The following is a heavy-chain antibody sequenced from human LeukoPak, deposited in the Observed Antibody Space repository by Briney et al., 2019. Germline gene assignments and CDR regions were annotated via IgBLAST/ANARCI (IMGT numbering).Heavy chain of an antibody. J-gene: IGHJ3*02. CDR3: AASYYYGSGSYRPDAFDI. CDR1: GGFFSGSRYY. Sequence: PSETLSLTCTVSGGFFSGSRYYWGWIRQPPGKGLEWIGSIYYSGSSYYNASLKSRVAISVDTSKKQSSLNLNSVTAADTAVYYCAASYYYGSGSYRPDAFDIWGQGTMVTVSS. V-gene: IGHV4-39*07. D-gene: IGHD3-10*01. CDR2: IYYSGSS.